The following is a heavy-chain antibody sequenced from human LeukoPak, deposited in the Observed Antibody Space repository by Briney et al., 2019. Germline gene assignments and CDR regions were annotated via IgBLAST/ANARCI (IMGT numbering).Heavy chain of an antibody. CDR1: GGSISSYY. D-gene: IGHD2-2*01. J-gene: IGHJ3*02. CDR3: ARYTGYQLLWNPEDAFDI. CDR2: IYYSGST. Sequence: SETLSLTCTISGGSISSYYWSWIRQPPGKGLEWIGYIYYSGSTNYNPSLKSRVTISVDTSKNQFSLKLSSVTAADTAVYYCARYTGYQLLWNPEDAFDIWGQGTMVTVSS. V-gene: IGHV4-59*01.